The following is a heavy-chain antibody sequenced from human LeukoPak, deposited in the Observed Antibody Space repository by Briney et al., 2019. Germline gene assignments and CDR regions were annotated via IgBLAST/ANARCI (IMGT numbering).Heavy chain of an antibody. CDR2: ISSSGSTI. CDR3: ARVRGFTYYMDV. V-gene: IGHV3-48*03. CDR1: GFTFSSYE. D-gene: IGHD5-12*01. Sequence: GGSLRLSCAASGFTFSSYEMNWVRQAPGKGLEWVSYISSSGSTIYYADSVKGRFTISRDNAKNSLYLQMNSLRAEDTAVYYCARVRGFTYYMDVWGKGTTVTVSS. J-gene: IGHJ6*03.